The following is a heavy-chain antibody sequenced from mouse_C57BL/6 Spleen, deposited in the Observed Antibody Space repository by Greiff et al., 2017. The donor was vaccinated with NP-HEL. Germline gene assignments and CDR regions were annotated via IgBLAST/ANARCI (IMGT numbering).Heavy chain of an antibody. CDR2: IYPGDGDT. V-gene: IGHV1-80*01. J-gene: IGHJ2*01. D-gene: IGHD1-1*01. CDR3: ASVITTVLDY. CDR1: GFAFSSYW. Sequence: QVQLQQSGAELVKPGASVKISCKASGFAFSSYWMNWVKQRPGKGLEWIGQIYPGDGDTNYTGKFKGKATLTADKSSSTAYMQLSSLTSEDSAVYYCASVITTVLDYWGQGTTLTVSA.